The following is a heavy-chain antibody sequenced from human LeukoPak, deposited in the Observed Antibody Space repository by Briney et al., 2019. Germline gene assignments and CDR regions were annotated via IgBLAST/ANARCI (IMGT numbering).Heavy chain of an antibody. CDR3: AREDYYDSSGYYAFDI. Sequence: ASVKVSCKTSGYTFTSYGISWARQAPGQGLEWMGWISAYNGNTNYAQKLQGRVTMTTDTSTSTAYMELRSLRSDDTAVYYCAREDYYDSSGYYAFDIWGQGTMVTVSS. CDR2: ISAYNGNT. CDR1: GYTFTSYG. J-gene: IGHJ3*02. D-gene: IGHD3-22*01. V-gene: IGHV1-18*01.